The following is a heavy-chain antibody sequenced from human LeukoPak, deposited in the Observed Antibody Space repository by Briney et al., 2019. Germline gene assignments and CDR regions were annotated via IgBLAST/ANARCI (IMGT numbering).Heavy chain of an antibody. V-gene: IGHV3-23*01. D-gene: IGHD1-14*01. CDR3: ARDFMYKDNCAGC. Sequence: PGGSLRLSCVASGFTFSRHGMNWVRQAPGKGLEWVSGINPSGDIKCYVDSVKGRFTVSRDNSKNTLYLQINSLRDEDTAVYYCARDFMYKDNCAGCWDQGTLVTVAS. CDR1: GFTFSRHG. CDR2: INPSGDIK. J-gene: IGHJ4*02.